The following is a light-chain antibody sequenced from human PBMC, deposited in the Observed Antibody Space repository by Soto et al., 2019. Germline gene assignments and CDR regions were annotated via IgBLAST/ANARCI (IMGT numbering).Light chain of an antibody. Sequence: EMVMTQSAATLSVSPGETATLSCRASQSVNSNLAWYQQKPGQAPRLLISDASTRAAGLPARFSGSGSGTEFTLTISSLQSEDFAVYFCQQSNNWPKTFGQGTKVDIK. CDR1: QSVNSN. V-gene: IGKV3-15*01. CDR3: QQSNNWPKT. J-gene: IGKJ1*01. CDR2: DAS.